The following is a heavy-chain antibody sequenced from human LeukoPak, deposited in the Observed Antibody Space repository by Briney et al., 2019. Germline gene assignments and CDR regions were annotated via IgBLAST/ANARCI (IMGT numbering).Heavy chain of an antibody. Sequence: ASVKVSCKVSGYTLTELSMHWVRQAPGKGLEWMGGFDPEDGETIYAQKFQGRVTMTEDTSTDTAYMELSSLRSEDTAVYYCATAVRQGGRPTTVVTPLDYWGQGTLVTVSS. CDR1: GYTLTELS. D-gene: IGHD4-23*01. V-gene: IGHV1-24*01. CDR3: ATAVRQGGRPTTVVTPLDY. J-gene: IGHJ4*02. CDR2: FDPEDGET.